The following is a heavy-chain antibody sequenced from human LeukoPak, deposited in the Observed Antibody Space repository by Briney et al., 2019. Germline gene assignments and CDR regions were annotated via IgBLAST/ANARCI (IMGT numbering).Heavy chain of an antibody. CDR3: AKDHGFYSGGWNPLFDY. D-gene: IGHD6-19*01. Sequence: ETLSLTCTVSGGSISSSSYYWGWIRQPPGKGLEWVSTFGERGSSAYYADSVKGRFTISRDNSKNTLYLQMNSLRAEDTALYYCAKDHGFYSGGWNPLFDYWGQGTLVTVSS. V-gene: IGHV3-23*01. CDR2: FGERGSSA. J-gene: IGHJ4*02. CDR1: GGSISSSSYY.